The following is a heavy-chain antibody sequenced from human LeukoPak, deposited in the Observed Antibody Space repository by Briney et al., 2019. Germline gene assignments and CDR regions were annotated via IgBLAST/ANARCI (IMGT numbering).Heavy chain of an antibody. V-gene: IGHV1-46*01. J-gene: IGHJ4*02. CDR1: GYTFTSYY. CDR3: ARVETAMAAVGN. D-gene: IGHD5-18*01. Sequence: ASVKVSCKASGYTFTSYYMNWVRQAPGQGLEWMGIINPNGGSTSYAQKFQGRVTMARATSTSTVYMELSSLRSEDTAVYYCARVETAMAAVGNWGQGTLVTVSS. CDR2: INPNGGST.